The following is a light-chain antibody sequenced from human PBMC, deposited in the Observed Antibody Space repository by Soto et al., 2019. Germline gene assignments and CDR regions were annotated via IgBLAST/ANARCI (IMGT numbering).Light chain of an antibody. V-gene: IGKV3-20*01. CDR3: QQYGSSIT. CDR2: GAS. Sequence: ESVLTQSPGTLSFSPGERATLSCRASQSVSSSYLAWYQQKPGQAPRLLIYGASSRATDIPDRFSGSGSGTDFTLTISRLEPEDFAVYYCQQYGSSITFGQGTRLEIK. CDR1: QSVSSSY. J-gene: IGKJ5*01.